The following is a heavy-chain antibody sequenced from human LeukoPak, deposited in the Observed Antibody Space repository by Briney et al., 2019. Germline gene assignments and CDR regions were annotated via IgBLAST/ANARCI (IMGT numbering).Heavy chain of an antibody. D-gene: IGHD2-21*01. CDR1: GFNLNNYA. Sequence: GGSLRLSCAASGFNLNNYAMNWVRRAPGKGLEWVAAVTGPGDTTYYADSVKGRFIISRDSFKDILYLQMNRLGAEDTALYYCAKEAAIDHWGQGTLVTVSS. CDR2: VTGPGDTT. CDR3: AKEAAIDH. V-gene: IGHV3-23*01. J-gene: IGHJ4*02.